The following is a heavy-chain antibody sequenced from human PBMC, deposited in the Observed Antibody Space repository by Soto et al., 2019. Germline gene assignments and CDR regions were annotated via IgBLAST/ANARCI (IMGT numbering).Heavy chain of an antibody. Sequence: QVQLVQSGAWVKMPGSSVKVACKSSGGTFSSDAISWVRQAPGHGLAWMEGINPIFGTAESAQKFQGRVTITADKSTSTDFMEVSSLRSEETAVYYSAREGLDTAMVTDDCYYGMDVWGQGTTVTVSS. D-gene: IGHD5-18*01. CDR1: GGTFSSDA. CDR3: AREGLDTAMVTDDCYYGMDV. V-gene: IGHV1-69*06. CDR2: INPIFGTA. J-gene: IGHJ6*02.